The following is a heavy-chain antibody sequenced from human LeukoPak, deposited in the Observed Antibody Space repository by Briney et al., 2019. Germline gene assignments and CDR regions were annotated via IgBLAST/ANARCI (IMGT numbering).Heavy chain of an antibody. Sequence: PSETLSLTCAVYGGSFSGYYWSWIRQPPGKGLEWIGEINHSGSTNYNPSLKSRVTISVDTSKNQFSLKLSSVTAADTAVYYCARRPYSGYAGALDYWGQGTLVTVSS. CDR3: ARRPYSGYAGALDY. CDR2: INHSGST. J-gene: IGHJ4*02. CDR1: GGSFSGYY. V-gene: IGHV4-34*01. D-gene: IGHD5-12*01.